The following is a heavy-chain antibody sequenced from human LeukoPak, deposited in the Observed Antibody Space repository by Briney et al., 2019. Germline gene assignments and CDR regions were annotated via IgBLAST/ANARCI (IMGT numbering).Heavy chain of an antibody. D-gene: IGHD2-15*01. CDR2: IKQDGSEK. CDR3: ARFLGYCSGGSCLAYGY. CDR1: GFTFSSYW. J-gene: IGHJ4*02. Sequence: PGGSLRLSCAASGFTFSSYWMSWVRQAPGKGLEWVANIKQDGSEKYYVDSVKGRFTISRDNAKNSLYLQMSSLRAEDTAVYYCARFLGYCSGGSCLAYGYWGQGTLVTVSS. V-gene: IGHV3-7*01.